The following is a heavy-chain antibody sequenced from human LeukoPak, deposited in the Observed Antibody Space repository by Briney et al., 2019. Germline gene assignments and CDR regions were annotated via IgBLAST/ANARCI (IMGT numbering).Heavy chain of an antibody. Sequence: SETLSLTCAVYGGSFSGYYWSWIRQPPGKGLEWIGEINHSGSTSYNPSLKSRVTLSVDTSKDQFSLKLSSVTAADTAVYYCARGGIVATISPIDYWGQGTLVTVSS. J-gene: IGHJ4*02. V-gene: IGHV4-34*01. CDR1: GGSFSGYY. CDR2: INHSGST. CDR3: ARGGIVATISPIDY. D-gene: IGHD5-12*01.